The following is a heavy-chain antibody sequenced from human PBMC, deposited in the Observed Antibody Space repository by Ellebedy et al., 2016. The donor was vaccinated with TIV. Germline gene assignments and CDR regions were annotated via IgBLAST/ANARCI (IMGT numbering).Heavy chain of an antibody. CDR1: GYTFTTYW. CDR3: ARRGGNVWYFDL. Sequence: GESLKISXKGSGYTFTTYWIGWVRQMPGKGLEWMGIIYPADSDTRYSPSFQGQVTISADRSISTAYLQWSSLKASDTAMYYCARRGGNVWYFDLWGRGTLVTVSS. CDR2: IYPADSDT. V-gene: IGHV5-51*01. J-gene: IGHJ2*01. D-gene: IGHD4-23*01.